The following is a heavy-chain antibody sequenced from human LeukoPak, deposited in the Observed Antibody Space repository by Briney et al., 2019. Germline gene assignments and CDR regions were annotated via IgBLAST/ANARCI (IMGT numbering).Heavy chain of an antibody. D-gene: IGHD3-3*01. CDR3: ATMVALGYDFWSGLDY. CDR2: ISWDGGST. V-gene: IGHV3-43*01. Sequence: AGSLRLYCAAYGFTFDDYTMHWVRQAPGKGLEWVSLISWDGGSTSYADSVKGRVTISRDNSKNSLYLQMNSLRTEDTALYYCATMVALGYDFWSGLDYWGQGTLVTVSS. J-gene: IGHJ4*02. CDR1: GFTFDDYT.